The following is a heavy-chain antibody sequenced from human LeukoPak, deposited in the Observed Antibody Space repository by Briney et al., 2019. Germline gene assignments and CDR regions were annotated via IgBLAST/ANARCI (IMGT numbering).Heavy chain of an antibody. V-gene: IGHV4-59*01. CDR3: ARLKWELLNKYFDY. CDR1: GGSISSYY. Sequence: SETLSLTCTVSGGSISSYYWSWIRQPPGKGLEWIGYIYYSGSTNYNPSLKSRVTISVDTSKNQFSLKLSSVTAADTAVCYCARLKWELLNKYFDYWGQGTLVTVSS. D-gene: IGHD1-26*01. J-gene: IGHJ4*02. CDR2: IYYSGST.